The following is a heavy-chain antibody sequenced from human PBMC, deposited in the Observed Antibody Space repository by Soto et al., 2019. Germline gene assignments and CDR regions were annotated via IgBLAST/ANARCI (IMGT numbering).Heavy chain of an antibody. CDR2: IYYSGST. V-gene: IGHV4-39*01. Sequence: QLQLQESGPGLVKPSETLSLTCTVSGGSISSSSYYWGWIRQPPGKGLEWIGSIYYSGSTYYNPSLKSRVTLTVDTSKNQFSLELSSVTAADTAVYYCASPSRSGGNHFDYWGQGTLVTVSS. CDR3: ASPSRSGGNHFDY. CDR1: GGSISSSSYY. D-gene: IGHD6-6*01. J-gene: IGHJ4*02.